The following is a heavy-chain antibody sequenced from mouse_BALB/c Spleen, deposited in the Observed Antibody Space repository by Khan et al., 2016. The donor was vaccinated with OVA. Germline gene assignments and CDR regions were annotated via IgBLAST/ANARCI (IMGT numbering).Heavy chain of an antibody. CDR2: INPRGDYT. CDR1: GYTFTSYT. D-gene: IGHD2-12*01. J-gene: IGHJ1*01. V-gene: IGHV1-4*01. CDR3: AREYDGAALFDV. Sequence: QVQLQQSGAELARPGASVKMSCKASGYTFTSYTIQWVKQRPGQGLEWVGYINPRGDYTDYNQKFKDKATLTADKSSSAAYIQLSSLTSDDSAVYYCAREYDGAALFDVWGAGTTVTVSS.